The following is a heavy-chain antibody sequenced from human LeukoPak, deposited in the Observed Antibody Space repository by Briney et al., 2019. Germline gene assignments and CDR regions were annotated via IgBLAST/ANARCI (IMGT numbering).Heavy chain of an antibody. Sequence: ASVKVSCKASGYTFTGYYMHWVRQAPGQGLEWMGWINSNSGGTNYAQEFQGRVTMTRDTSISTAYMELSRLRSDDTAVYYCARDRAIFGVNRAGAAWFDPWGQGTLVTVSS. J-gene: IGHJ5*02. CDR2: INSNSGGT. CDR1: GYTFTGYY. CDR3: ARDRAIFGVNRAGAAWFDP. D-gene: IGHD3-3*01. V-gene: IGHV1-2*02.